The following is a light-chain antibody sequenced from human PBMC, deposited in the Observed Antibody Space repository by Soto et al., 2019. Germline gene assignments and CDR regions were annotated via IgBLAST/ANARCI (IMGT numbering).Light chain of an antibody. Sequence: DIQMTQSPSSLSASVGDRVTITCRASQTVGDHLNWYQQKPGTAPKLLFSHASRLQSGVPSRFTGSGLATDFTLTISSLQPEDFATYYCHQTFLSPPTFGQGTKVEIK. CDR1: QTVGDH. CDR3: HQTFLSPPT. V-gene: IGKV1-39*01. CDR2: HAS. J-gene: IGKJ1*01.